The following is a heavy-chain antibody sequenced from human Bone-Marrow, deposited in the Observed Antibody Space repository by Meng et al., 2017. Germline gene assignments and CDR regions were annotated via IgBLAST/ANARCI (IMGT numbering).Heavy chain of an antibody. Sequence: GESLKISRAASGFTFSSYEMNWVRQAPGKGLEWVSYITTSGSTIYYADSVKGRVTISRDNAKNSLYLQMNSLRAEDTAVYYCVRGGRDGYNYFSYWGQGTQVTVSS. CDR2: ITTSGSTI. V-gene: IGHV3-48*03. J-gene: IGHJ4*02. CDR3: VRGGRDGYNYFSY. CDR1: GFTFSSYE. D-gene: IGHD5-24*01.